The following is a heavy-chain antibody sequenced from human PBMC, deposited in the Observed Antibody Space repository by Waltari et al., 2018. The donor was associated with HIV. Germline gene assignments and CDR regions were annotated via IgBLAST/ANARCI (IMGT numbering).Heavy chain of an antibody. J-gene: IGHJ4*02. CDR3: ARSYYDSRGYYREGLDY. CDR2: IHYSGST. V-gene: IGHV4-31*03. Sequence: VQLQESGPGLVKPSQTLSLTCTVSAGAISSGGYYWNWIRKHPGNGLEWIGYIHYSGSTYYSPSLKSRLTRSVPTSKNQFSLNLNSVTAADTAVYYCARSYYDSRGYYREGLDYWGQGPLVTVSS. D-gene: IGHD3-22*01. CDR1: AGAISSGGYY.